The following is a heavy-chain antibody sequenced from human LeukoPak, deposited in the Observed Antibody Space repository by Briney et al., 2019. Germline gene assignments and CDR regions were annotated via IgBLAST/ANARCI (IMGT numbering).Heavy chain of an antibody. CDR3: ARLLYDRSGYYYFDC. CDR2: MYYSGGP. Sequence: SETLSLTCTVYGGSISSRSYYWGWIRQPPGKGLEWLGSMYYSGGPYHNPSLKSRVTISVDTSKNQFSLKLSSVTAADTAMYYCARLLYDRSGYYYFDCWGQGTLVTVSS. V-gene: IGHV4-39*01. CDR1: GGSISSRSYY. J-gene: IGHJ4*02. D-gene: IGHD3-22*01.